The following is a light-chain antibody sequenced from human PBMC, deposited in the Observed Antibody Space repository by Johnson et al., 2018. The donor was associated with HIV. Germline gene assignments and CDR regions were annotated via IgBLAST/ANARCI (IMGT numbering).Light chain of an antibody. J-gene: IGLJ1*01. CDR3: GTWDSSLSAYV. CDR2: ENN. CDR1: SSNIGNNY. Sequence: HSVLTQPPSVSAAPGQKVTISCSGSSSNIGNNYVSWYQQLPGTAPKVLIHENNKRPSGIPDRFSGSKSGTSATLGITGLQTGDEADYYCGTWDSSLSAYVFGTWTKVTVL. V-gene: IGLV1-51*02.